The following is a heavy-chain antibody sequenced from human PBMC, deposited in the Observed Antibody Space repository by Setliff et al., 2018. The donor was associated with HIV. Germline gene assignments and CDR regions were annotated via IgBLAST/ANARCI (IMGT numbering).Heavy chain of an antibody. Sequence: ASVKVSCKASGYAFTGYYLHWVRQAPGQGLEWMGWINPSDGGAKYAHNFEGRVTMTRDTSISTFYMEVTRLTSDDTAVYYCAREIGDYYDSSGYYPPTDYYYGMDVWGQGTTVTVSS. J-gene: IGHJ6*02. V-gene: IGHV1-2*02. D-gene: IGHD3-22*01. CDR3: AREIGDYYDSSGYYPPTDYYYGMDV. CDR2: INPSDGGA. CDR1: GYAFTGYY.